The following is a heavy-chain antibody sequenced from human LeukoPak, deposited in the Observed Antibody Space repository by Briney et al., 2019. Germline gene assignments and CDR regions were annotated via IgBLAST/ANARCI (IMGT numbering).Heavy chain of an antibody. CDR2: ISWNSGSI. CDR3: AKDPSSNMYGSGGGAFDY. J-gene: IGHJ4*02. CDR1: GFTFDDYA. Sequence: GGSLRLSCAASGFTFDDYAMHWVRQAPGKGLEWVSGISWNSGSIGYADSVKGRFTISRDNAKNSLYLQMNSLRAEDMALYYCAKDPSSNMYGSGGGAFDYWGQGTLVTVSS. D-gene: IGHD3-10*01. V-gene: IGHV3-9*03.